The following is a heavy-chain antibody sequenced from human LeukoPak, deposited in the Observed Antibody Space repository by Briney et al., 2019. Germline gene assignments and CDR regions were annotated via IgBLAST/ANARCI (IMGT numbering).Heavy chain of an antibody. CDR2: SYKRVNT. CDR3: ATPATTYYYDDHVFDI. J-gene: IGHJ3*02. Sequence: SDTLSLTCTVSGGSISNYYWNWIRQPPGKGREYSGRSYKRVNTNNNASLQSRVTMWGDPSNNHFSLRLSSVTAADTALSPRATPATTYYYDDHVFDIWSQGTSVTVSS. CDR1: GGSISNYY. D-gene: IGHD3-22*01. V-gene: IGHV4-4*07.